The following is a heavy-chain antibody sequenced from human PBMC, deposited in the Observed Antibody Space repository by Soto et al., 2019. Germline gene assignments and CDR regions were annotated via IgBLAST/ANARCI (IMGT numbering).Heavy chain of an antibody. D-gene: IGHD6-13*01. J-gene: IGHJ3*01. CDR2: ISSDGSDK. CDR3: AKDQGIAASHGID. Sequence: QVQLVESGGGVVQPGTSLRLSCAASGFTFNNYGMHWVRQAPGTGLEWVAAISSDGSDKYYADSVKGRLTISRDNSKNTLYLQMHSVRAEDTAVYYCAKDQGIAASHGIDWGQGTMVTVSS. V-gene: IGHV3-30*18. CDR1: GFTFNNYG.